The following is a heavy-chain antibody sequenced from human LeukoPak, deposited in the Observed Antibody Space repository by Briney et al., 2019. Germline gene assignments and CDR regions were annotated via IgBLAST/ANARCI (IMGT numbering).Heavy chain of an antibody. CDR3: ARGPHFYGSGSYEYSHYYYYYGMDV. Sequence: SETLSLTCTVSGGSISSGGYYWSWIRQHPGKGLEWIGYIYYSGSTYYNPSLKSRVTISLDTSKNQFSLKLSSVTAADTAVYYCARGPHFYGSGSYEYSHYYYYYGMDVWGKGTAVTVSS. V-gene: IGHV4-31*03. CDR2: IYYSGST. CDR1: GGSISSGGYY. J-gene: IGHJ6*04. D-gene: IGHD3-10*01.